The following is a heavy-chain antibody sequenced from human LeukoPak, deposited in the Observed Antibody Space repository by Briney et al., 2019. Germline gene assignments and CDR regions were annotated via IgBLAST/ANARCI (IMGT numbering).Heavy chain of an antibody. D-gene: IGHD2-2*01. V-gene: IGHV3-23*01. Sequence: GGSLRLSCAASGFTFSSYAMSWVRQAPGKGLEWVSAISGRGGSTYYADSVKGRFTISRDNSENTLYLQMNSLRAEDTAVYYCAKDFVAFRVVVPAATLGDYWGQGTLVTVSS. J-gene: IGHJ4*02. CDR1: GFTFSSYA. CDR2: ISGRGGST. CDR3: AKDFVAFRVVVPAATLGDY.